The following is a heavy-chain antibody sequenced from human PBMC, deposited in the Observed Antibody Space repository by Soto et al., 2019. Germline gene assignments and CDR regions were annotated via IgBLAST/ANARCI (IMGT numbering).Heavy chain of an antibody. D-gene: IGHD2-21*02. J-gene: IGHJ3*02. CDR3: ARVFYRGPNTPIVVVTAIRPDAFDI. Sequence: SETLFLTCAVDGGSCSGYYWSWIRQPPGKGLEWIGEINHSGSTNYNPSLKSRVTISVDTSKNQFSLKLSSVTAADTAVYYCARVFYRGPNTPIVVVTAIRPDAFDIWGQGTMVTVSS. CDR2: INHSGST. CDR1: GGSCSGYY. V-gene: IGHV4-34*01.